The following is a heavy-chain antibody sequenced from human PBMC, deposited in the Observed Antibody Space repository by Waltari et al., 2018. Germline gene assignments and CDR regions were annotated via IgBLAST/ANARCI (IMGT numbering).Heavy chain of an antibody. Sequence: EVQLVESGGGLVQPGGSLRLSCARSGFTFSSYAMSWVRQAPGKGLEWVSAISGSGGSTYYAESVKGRFTISRDNSKNTLYLQMNSLRAEDTAVYYCAKDGAYYYYMDVWGKGTTVTVSS. V-gene: IGHV3-23*04. CDR1: GFTFSSYA. D-gene: IGHD3-16*01. CDR2: ISGSGGST. CDR3: AKDGAYYYYMDV. J-gene: IGHJ6*03.